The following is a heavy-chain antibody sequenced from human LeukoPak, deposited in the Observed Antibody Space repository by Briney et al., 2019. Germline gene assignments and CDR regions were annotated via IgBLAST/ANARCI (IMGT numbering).Heavy chain of an antibody. D-gene: IGHD1-1*01. V-gene: IGHV1-69*13. CDR2: IIPIFGTA. CDR3: ARAKTGTGRYHGMDV. J-gene: IGHJ6*02. CDR1: GGTFSSYA. Sequence: ASVKVSCKASGGTFSSYAISWVRQAPGQGLEWMGGIIPIFGTANYAQKFQGRVTITADESTSTAYMELSSLRSEDTAVYYCARAKTGTGRYHGMDVWGQGTTVTVSS.